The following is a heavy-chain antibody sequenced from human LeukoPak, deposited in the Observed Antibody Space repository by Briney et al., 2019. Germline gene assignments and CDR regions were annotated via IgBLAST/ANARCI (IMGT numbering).Heavy chain of an antibody. D-gene: IGHD1-26*01. CDR2: IYTSGST. V-gene: IGHV4-61*02. CDR1: GGSISSGSYY. Sequence: SETLSLTCTVSGGSISSGSYYWSWIRQPAGKGLEWIERIYTSGSTNYNPSLKSRVTISVDTSKNQFSLKLSSVTAADTAVYYCARDRGSYYGRDYFDYWGQGTLVTVSS. J-gene: IGHJ4*02. CDR3: ARDRGSYYGRDYFDY.